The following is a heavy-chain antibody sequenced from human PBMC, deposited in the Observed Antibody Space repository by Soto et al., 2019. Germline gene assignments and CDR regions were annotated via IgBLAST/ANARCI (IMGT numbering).Heavy chain of an antibody. V-gene: IGHV1-69*06. D-gene: IGHD5-18*01. CDR3: ATLGGTAMVKIDY. CDR2: IIPIFGTA. J-gene: IGHJ4*02. CDR1: GGTFSSYA. Sequence: QVQLVQSGAEVKKPGSSVKVSCKASGGTFSSYAISWVRQAPGQGLEWMGGIIPIFGTANYAQKFQGRVTITADKTTSTAYMELSSLRSEDTAVYYCATLGGTAMVKIDYWAREPWSPSPQ.